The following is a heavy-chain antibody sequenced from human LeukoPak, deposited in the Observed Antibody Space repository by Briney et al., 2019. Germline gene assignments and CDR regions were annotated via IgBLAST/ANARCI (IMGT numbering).Heavy chain of an antibody. CDR2: IYYSGNT. V-gene: IGHV4-39*02. D-gene: IGHD6-13*01. CDR1: GVSISSSNSY. J-gene: IGHJ4*02. Sequence: PSETLSLTCTVSGVSISSSNSYWGWIRQPPGKGLEWIGSIYYSGNTYYNASLKSQVSISIDTSKNQFSLKLSSVTAADTAVYYCARDGAGYSSSWYENEYYFDYWGQGTLVTVSS. CDR3: ARDGAGYSSSWYENEYYFDY.